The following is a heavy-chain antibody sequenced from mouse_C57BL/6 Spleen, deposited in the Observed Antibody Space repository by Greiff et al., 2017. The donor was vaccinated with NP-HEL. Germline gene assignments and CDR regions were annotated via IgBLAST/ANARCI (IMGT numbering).Heavy chain of an antibody. CDR1: GFTFSDYG. D-gene: IGHD2-2*01. Sequence: EVLLVESGGGLVKPGGSLKLSCAASGFTFSDYGMHWVRQAPEKGLEWVGYISSGSSTIYYADTVKGRITISKDNAKNTLFLQMTSLRSEDTAMYYCARQRGYDGFAYWGQGTLVTVSA. V-gene: IGHV5-17*01. CDR3: ARQRGYDGFAY. J-gene: IGHJ3*01. CDR2: ISSGSSTI.